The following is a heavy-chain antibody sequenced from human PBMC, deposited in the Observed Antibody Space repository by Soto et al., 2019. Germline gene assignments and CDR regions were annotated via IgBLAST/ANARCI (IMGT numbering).Heavy chain of an antibody. D-gene: IGHD2-2*01. CDR2: IIPISGTA. CDR3: ARSQGSSTSLEIYYYYCYGMDV. CDR1: GGTFSSYA. V-gene: IGHV1-69*01. Sequence: VQLVQSGAEVKKPGSSVKVSCKASGGTFSSYAISWVRQAPGQGLEWMGGIIPISGTANYAQKFQGGVTITADESTSTAYMALRSLRSEDTAVYYCARSQGSSTSLEIYYYYCYGMDVWGQGTTVTVSS. J-gene: IGHJ6*02.